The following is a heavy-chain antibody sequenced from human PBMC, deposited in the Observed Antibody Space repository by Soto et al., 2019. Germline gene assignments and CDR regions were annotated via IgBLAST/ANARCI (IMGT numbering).Heavy chain of an antibody. CDR2: MHYSGSS. J-gene: IGHJ2*01. CDR3: ARAGAVTPTRWYFDL. Sequence: QLQLQESGPGLVKPSETLSLTCIVSGGSISSSNYWGWIRQSPGKGLEWIGSMHYSGSSNYNPSLKSRVPISVDTSKNQFSLKLSSVTAADTAVYYCARAGAVTPTRWYFDLWGRGTLVTVSS. D-gene: IGHD4-4*01. CDR1: GGSISSSNY. V-gene: IGHV4-39*01.